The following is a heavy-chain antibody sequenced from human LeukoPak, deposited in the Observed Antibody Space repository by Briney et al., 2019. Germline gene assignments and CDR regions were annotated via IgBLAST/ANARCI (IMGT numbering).Heavy chain of an antibody. V-gene: IGHV3-64*01. J-gene: IGHJ5*02. D-gene: IGHD4-11*01. CDR3: ATPGST. Sequence: GGSLRLSCTASGFSFRSYAMHWVRQPPGKGLEYVSAISRSGNTSYYATSVKDRFTVSRDNAKKTLFLQMSNLRRDDTAVHFCATPGSTWGQGALVIVSS. CDR2: ISRSGNTS. CDR1: GFSFRSYA.